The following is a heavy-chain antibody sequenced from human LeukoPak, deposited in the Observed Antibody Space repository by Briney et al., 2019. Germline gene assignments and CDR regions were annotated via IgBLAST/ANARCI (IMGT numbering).Heavy chain of an antibody. CDR1: GFTFSSYE. CDR3: ARGRSYYGSGSDY. CDR2: ISSSGSTI. V-gene: IGHV3-48*03. D-gene: IGHD3-10*01. Sequence: GGSLRLSCAASGFTFSSYEMNWVRQAPGKGLEWVSYISSSGSTIYYADSVKGRFTISRDNAKNSLYLQMNSLRAEDTVVYYCARGRSYYGSGSDYWGQGTLVTVSS. J-gene: IGHJ4*02.